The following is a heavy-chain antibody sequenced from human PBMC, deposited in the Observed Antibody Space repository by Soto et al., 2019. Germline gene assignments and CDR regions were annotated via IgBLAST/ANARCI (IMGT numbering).Heavy chain of an antibody. V-gene: IGHV3-48*01. J-gene: IGHJ6*03. CDR2: IDNTGGTI. CDR3: ARDRSYYYVDV. Sequence: EVQLVESGGGLVQPGGSLRLSCTASGFTFSTYYINWVRQAPGKGLEWVSCIDNTGGTIYYADSVTGRFTVSRDNTKNSLYLQMNSLRAEDTAVYYCARDRSYYYVDVWGKGPTVTVSS. CDR1: GFTFSTYY.